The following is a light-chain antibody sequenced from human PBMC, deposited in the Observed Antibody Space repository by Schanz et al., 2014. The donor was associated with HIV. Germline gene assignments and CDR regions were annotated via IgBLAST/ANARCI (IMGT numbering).Light chain of an antibody. CDR1: SSDVGGHNY. CDR3: SSYTSSSIVV. V-gene: IGLV2-8*01. Sequence: QSALTQPPSASGSPGQSVTISCTGTSSDVGGHNYVSWYQHHPGKAPKLIIFEVSERPSGVPDRFSGSKSGNTASLTVSGLQAEDEADYYCSSYTSSSIVVFGGGTKLTV. J-gene: IGLJ2*01. CDR2: EVS.